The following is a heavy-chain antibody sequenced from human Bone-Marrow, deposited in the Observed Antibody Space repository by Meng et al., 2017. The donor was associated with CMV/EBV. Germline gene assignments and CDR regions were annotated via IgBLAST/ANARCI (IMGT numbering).Heavy chain of an antibody. Sequence: GESLKISCAASGFTFSNAWMSWVRQAPGKGLEWAGRIISKTDGGTTDYAAPVKGRFTISRDDSKNTLYLQMNGLKTEDTAVYYCTTVGPPRYSGSYVDCWGQGTLVTVSS. CDR2: IISKTDGGTT. CDR3: TTVGPPRYSGSYVDC. CDR1: GFTFSNAW. V-gene: IGHV3-15*01. J-gene: IGHJ4*02. D-gene: IGHD1-26*01.